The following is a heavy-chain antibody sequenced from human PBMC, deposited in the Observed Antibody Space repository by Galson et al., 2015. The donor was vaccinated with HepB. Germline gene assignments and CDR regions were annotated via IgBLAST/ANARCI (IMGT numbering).Heavy chain of an antibody. Sequence: SLRLSCAASGFTFSSYAMSWVRQAPGKGLEWVSAISGSGGSTYYADSVKGRFTISRDNSKNTLYLQMNSLRAEDTAVYYCAKGRGGWELLLDYSDYWGQGTLVTVSS. CDR3: AKGRGGWELLLDYSDY. V-gene: IGHV3-23*01. CDR1: GFTFSSYA. CDR2: ISGSGGST. D-gene: IGHD1-26*01. J-gene: IGHJ4*02.